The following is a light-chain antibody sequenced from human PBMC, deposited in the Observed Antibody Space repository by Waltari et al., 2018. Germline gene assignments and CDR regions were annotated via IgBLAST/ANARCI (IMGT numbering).Light chain of an antibody. Sequence: QSALTQPRSVSGSPGQSVTISCTGISSGVYDYQFVSWYQQHPGKAPKLMIHDITKRPLGGPERFSDAKSSNTDSRTICGLQAEDEAVYYCCSYVGSHTNWVFGGGTKVTVL. CDR1: SSGVYDYQF. J-gene: IGLJ3*02. CDR2: DIT. V-gene: IGLV2-11*01. CDR3: CSYVGSHTNWV.